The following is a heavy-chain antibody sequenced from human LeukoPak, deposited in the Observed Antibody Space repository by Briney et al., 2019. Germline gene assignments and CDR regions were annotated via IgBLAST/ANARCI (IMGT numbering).Heavy chain of an antibody. D-gene: IGHD3-16*02. CDR3: ARGNRGGVIVATTWY. V-gene: IGHV3-7*01. CDR2: IKQDGSEK. CDR1: GFTFSSYW. Sequence: GGSLRLSCAASGFTFSSYWMSWVRQAPGKGLEWVANIKQDGSEKYYVDSVKGRFTISRDNAKNSLYLQMNSLRAEDTAVYYCARGNRGGVIVATTWYWGQGTLVTVSS. J-gene: IGHJ4*02.